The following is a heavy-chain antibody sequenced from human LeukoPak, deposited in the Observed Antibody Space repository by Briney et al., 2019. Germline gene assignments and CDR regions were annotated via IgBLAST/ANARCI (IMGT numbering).Heavy chain of an antibody. CDR3: AKAGPLYYDY. Sequence: GGSLRLSCAASGFIFSTYGMHWVRQAPGKGLEWVSVMSGNGAITYYADSVKGRFTISRDNSKNTVYLQMNSLRAEDTAVYYCAKAGPLYYDYWGQGTLVTVPS. CDR1: GFIFSTYG. CDR2: MSGNGAIT. J-gene: IGHJ4*02. V-gene: IGHV3-23*01.